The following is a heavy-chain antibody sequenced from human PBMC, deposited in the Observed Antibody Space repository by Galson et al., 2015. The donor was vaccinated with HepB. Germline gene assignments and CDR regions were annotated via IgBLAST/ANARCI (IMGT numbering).Heavy chain of an antibody. D-gene: IGHD6-6*01. CDR3: ARGLGSSSSSLGY. V-gene: IGHV3-48*02. CDR2: ISSSSRTI. Sequence: SLRLSCAASGFTFSSYSMNWVRQAPGKGLEWVSYISSSSRTIYYADSVKGRFTISRDNAKNSLYLQMNSLRDEDTAVYYCARGLGSSSSSLGYWGQGTLATVSS. CDR1: GFTFSSYS. J-gene: IGHJ4*02.